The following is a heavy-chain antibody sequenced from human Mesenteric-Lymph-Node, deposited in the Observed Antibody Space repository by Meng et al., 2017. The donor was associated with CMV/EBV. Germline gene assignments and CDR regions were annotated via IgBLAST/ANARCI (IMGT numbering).Heavy chain of an antibody. CDR1: GFTFSSYS. D-gene: IGHD2-15*01. J-gene: IGHJ4*02. CDR2: ISSSSSYI. V-gene: IGHV3-21*01. CDR3: ARAKCSGGSCYWSFDY. Sequence: GESLKISCAASGFTFSSYSMNWVRQAPGKGLEWVSSISSSSSYIYYADSVKDRFTISRDNAKNSLYLQMNSLRAEDTAVYYCARAKCSGGSCYWSFDYWGQGTLVTVSS.